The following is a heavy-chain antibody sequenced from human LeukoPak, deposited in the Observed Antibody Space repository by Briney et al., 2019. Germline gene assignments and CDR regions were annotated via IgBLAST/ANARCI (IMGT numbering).Heavy chain of an antibody. J-gene: IGHJ4*02. D-gene: IGHD4-23*01. V-gene: IGHV5-51*01. Sequence: GESLKISCKGSGYSFTSYWIGWVRQMPGKGLERMGIIYPGDSDTRYSPSFQGQVTISADRSISTAYLQWSSLKASDTAMYYCARLALVTNSELDYWGQGTLVTVSS. CDR2: IYPGDSDT. CDR1: GYSFTSYW. CDR3: ARLALVTNSELDY.